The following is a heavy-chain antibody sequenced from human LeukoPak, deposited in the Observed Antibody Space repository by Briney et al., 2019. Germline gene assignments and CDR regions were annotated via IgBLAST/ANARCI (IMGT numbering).Heavy chain of an antibody. J-gene: IGHJ3*02. CDR2: ISGSGGRT. CDR3: AKDSGFAYSSSWYRVDAFDI. CDR1: GFTFSTYA. V-gene: IGHV3-23*01. D-gene: IGHD6-13*01. Sequence: GGSLRLSCAASGFTFSTYAMTWVRQAPGKGLEWVSAISGSGGRTYYADSVKGRFTISRDNSKNTLNLQMNSLRADDTAVYYCAKDSGFAYSSSWYRVDAFDIWGQGTMATVSS.